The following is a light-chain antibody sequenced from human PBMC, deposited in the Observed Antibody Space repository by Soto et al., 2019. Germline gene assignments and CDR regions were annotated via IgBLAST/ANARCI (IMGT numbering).Light chain of an antibody. Sequence: EIVFTQSPATLSFSPGERATLSCRASQSVRTYLAWYQQKPGQAPRLLIYDASNRAAGIPARFSGSGSGTDFTLTISSLEPEDLAVYYCQQRSNWPVTFGQGTKV. CDR3: QQRSNWPVT. CDR2: DAS. V-gene: IGKV3-11*01. J-gene: IGKJ1*01. CDR1: QSVRTY.